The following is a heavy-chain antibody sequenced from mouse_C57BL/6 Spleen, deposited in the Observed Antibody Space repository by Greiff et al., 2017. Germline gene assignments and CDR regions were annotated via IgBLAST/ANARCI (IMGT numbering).Heavy chain of an antibody. CDR2: IDPSDSYT. J-gene: IGHJ4*01. CDR1: GYTFTSYW. V-gene: IGHV1-59*01. Sequence: QVQLKQPGAELVRPGTSVKLSCKASGYTFTSYWMHWVKQRPGQGLEWIGVIDPSDSYTNYNQKFKGKATLTVDTSSSTAYMQLSSLTSEDSAVDYCARRRTMTMDYWGQGTSVTVSS. D-gene: IGHD2-4*01. CDR3: ARRRTMTMDY.